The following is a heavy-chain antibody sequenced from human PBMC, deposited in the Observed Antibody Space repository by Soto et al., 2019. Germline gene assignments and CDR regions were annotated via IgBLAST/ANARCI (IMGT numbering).Heavy chain of an antibody. V-gene: IGHV3-48*01. D-gene: IGHD3-3*01. CDR3: ARAYEGITIFGVVPFDY. CDR2: ISSSSSTI. J-gene: IGHJ4*02. Sequence: PGGSLRLSCAASGFTFSSYSMNWVRQAPGKGLEWVSYISSSSSTIYYADSVKGRFTISRDNAKNSLYLQMNSLRAEDTAVYYCARAYEGITIFGVVPFDYWGQGTLVTVSS. CDR1: GFTFSSYS.